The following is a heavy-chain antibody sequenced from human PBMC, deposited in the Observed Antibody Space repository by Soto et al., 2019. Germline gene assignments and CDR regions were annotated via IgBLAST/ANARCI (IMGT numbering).Heavy chain of an antibody. CDR2: IDPSDSYT. Sequence: AGESLKISCKGSGYSFTSYWISWVRQMPGKGLEWMGRIDPSDSYTNYSPSFQGRFTISRDDAKNSLYLQMDSLRADDTAVYYCARESFSASPNFFDYWGQGTLVTVSS. V-gene: IGHV5-10-1*01. D-gene: IGHD3-3*02. CDR1: GYSFTSYW. CDR3: ARESFSASPNFFDY. J-gene: IGHJ4*02.